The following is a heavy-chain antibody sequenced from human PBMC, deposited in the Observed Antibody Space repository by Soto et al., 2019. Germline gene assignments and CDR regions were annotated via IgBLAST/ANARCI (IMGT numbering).Heavy chain of an antibody. D-gene: IGHD3-10*01. Sequence: GDSLKISCKCSGYSFTSYGIGWVRQMPGKGLEWMGIIYPGDSDTSYSPSFQGQVTISADKSISTACLQWSSLKASDTAMYYCASRAGSYDGFDIWGQGTMVTVSS. CDR3: ASRAGSYDGFDI. CDR2: IYPGDSDT. CDR1: GYSFTSYG. V-gene: IGHV5-51*01. J-gene: IGHJ3*02.